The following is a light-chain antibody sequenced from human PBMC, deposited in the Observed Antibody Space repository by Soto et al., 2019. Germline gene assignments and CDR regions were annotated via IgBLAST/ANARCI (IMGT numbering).Light chain of an antibody. CDR1: QSVSSSY. V-gene: IGKV3-20*01. CDR3: QQYGSSPPLT. J-gene: IGKJ4*01. Sequence: PGEGATLSCRASQSVSSSYIAWYQQRPGQTPSLLIYGASTRATGIPDRFSGSGSGTDFTLTISRLEPEDFAVYYCQQYGSSPPLTFGGGTKVDI. CDR2: GAS.